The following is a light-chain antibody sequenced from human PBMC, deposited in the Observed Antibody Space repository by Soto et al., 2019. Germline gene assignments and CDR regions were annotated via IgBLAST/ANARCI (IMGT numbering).Light chain of an antibody. Sequence: EIQMTQSPSTLSASIGDTISITCRASQSISSWLAWYQQKPGKAPKLLMYDASTLESGVPSRFSGSGSGTEFTLTISSLQPDDFATYYCQQYDSFSVTFGQGTRLEIK. CDR2: DAS. CDR3: QQYDSFSVT. CDR1: QSISSW. V-gene: IGKV1-5*01. J-gene: IGKJ5*01.